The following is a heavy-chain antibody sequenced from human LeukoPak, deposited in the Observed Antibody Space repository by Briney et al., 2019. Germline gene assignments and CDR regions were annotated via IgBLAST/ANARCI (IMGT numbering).Heavy chain of an antibody. D-gene: IGHD3-9*01. V-gene: IGHV1-69*13. CDR3: ARTSYYDILTYYYYYGMDV. CDR2: IIPIFGTA. CDR1: GGTFSSYA. J-gene: IGHJ6*02. Sequence: ASVKVSCKASGGTFSSYAISWVRQAPRQGLEWMGGIIPIFGTANYAQKFQGRVTITADESTSTAYMELSSLRSEDTAVYYCARTSYYDILTYYYYYGMDVWGQGTTVTVSS.